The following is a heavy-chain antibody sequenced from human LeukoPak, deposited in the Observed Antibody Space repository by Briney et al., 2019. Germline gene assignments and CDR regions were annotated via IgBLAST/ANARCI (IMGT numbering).Heavy chain of an antibody. D-gene: IGHD3-10*01. CDR2: INHSGST. CDR3: ARARMVRGVIITRGNWFDP. J-gene: IGHJ5*02. Sequence: SETLSLTCTVSGGSISSGDYYWSWIRQPPGKGLEWIGEINHSGSTNYNPSLKSRVTISVDTSKNQFSLKLSSVTAADTAVYYCARARMVRGVIITRGNWFDPWGQGTLVTVSS. CDR1: GGSISSGDYY. V-gene: IGHV4-39*07.